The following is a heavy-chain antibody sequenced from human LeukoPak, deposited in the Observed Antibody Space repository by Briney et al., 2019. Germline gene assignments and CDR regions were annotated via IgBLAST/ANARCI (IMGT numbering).Heavy chain of an antibody. V-gene: IGHV1-2*02. Sequence: GASVKVSCKASGYTFSGYYMHWLRQAPGQGPEWMGCINFNSGATSYAQEFQGRVTMTRDTSISTAYMELNSLRSDDTALYYCASRPGRLLLYFFDYWGQGTLVTVSS. D-gene: IGHD2-15*01. CDR1: GYTFSGYY. CDR3: ASRPGRLLLYFFDY. CDR2: INFNSGAT. J-gene: IGHJ4*02.